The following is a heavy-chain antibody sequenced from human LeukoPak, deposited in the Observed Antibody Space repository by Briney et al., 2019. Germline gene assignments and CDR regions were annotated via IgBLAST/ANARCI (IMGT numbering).Heavy chain of an antibody. Sequence: SETLSLTCTVSGGSISSYYWSWIRQPPGKGLEWIGYIYYSGSTNYNPSLKSRVTISVDTSKNQFSLKLSSVTAADTAVYYCARVYGMDVWGQGTTVTVSS. J-gene: IGHJ6*02. CDR3: ARVYGMDV. CDR2: IYYSGST. CDR1: GGSISSYY. V-gene: IGHV4-59*12.